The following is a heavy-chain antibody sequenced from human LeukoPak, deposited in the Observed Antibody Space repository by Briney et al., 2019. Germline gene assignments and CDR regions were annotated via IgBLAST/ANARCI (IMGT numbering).Heavy chain of an antibody. CDR3: ASMYYYDSSGYAWD. CDR2: ISGSGGST. CDR1: GFTFSSYA. V-gene: IGHV3-23*01. D-gene: IGHD3-22*01. J-gene: IGHJ4*02. Sequence: TGGSLRLSCAASGFTFSSYAMSWVRQAPGKGLEWVSAISGSGGSTYYADSVKGRFTISRDNSKNTVYLQMNSLRADDTAVYYCASMYYYDSSGYAWDWGQGTLVTVSP.